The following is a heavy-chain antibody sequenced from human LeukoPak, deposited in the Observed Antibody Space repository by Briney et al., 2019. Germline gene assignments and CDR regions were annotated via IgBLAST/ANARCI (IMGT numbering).Heavy chain of an antibody. Sequence: GGSLRLSCAASGFSISDYWMHWVRQAPGKGLVWVSRINSDGSDTTYADSVKGRFTISRDNAKNMLYLQMSSLTAEDTAVYYCERDRPFSGSYLGFDPWGQGTLVTVSS. V-gene: IGHV3-74*01. D-gene: IGHD1-26*01. CDR2: INSDGSDT. J-gene: IGHJ5*02. CDR1: GFSISDYW. CDR3: ERDRPFSGSYLGFDP.